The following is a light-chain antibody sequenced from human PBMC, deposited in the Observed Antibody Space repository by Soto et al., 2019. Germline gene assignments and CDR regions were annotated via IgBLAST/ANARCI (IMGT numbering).Light chain of an antibody. J-gene: IGLJ2*01. CDR3: TAWDDSLNGVV. V-gene: IGLV1-44*01. CDR2: SSD. CDR1: NSNIGRTT. Sequence: QSVLTQPPSASGTPGQRVTVSCSGSNSNIGRTTVNWYQQVPGTAPKLLIYSSDQRPSGVPDRFSGSKSGTSASLAISGLQSEDEDDYYCTAWDDSLNGVVFGGGTKVTVL.